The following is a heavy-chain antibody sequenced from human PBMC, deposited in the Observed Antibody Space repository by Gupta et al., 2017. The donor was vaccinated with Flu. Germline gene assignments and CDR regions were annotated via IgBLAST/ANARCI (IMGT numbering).Heavy chain of an antibody. CDR1: GFTFSSHW. Sequence: EVQLVESGRVLVQPGGSLRLSCAASGFTFSSHWMHWVRQAPGKGLGWVARINNDGTRSAQAAELKVRYNMSRDDVKKTLDLQMNSMRVEDKAVYYCARADLFSTLNRGPLDNWGRVRMVTVSS. CDR2: INNDGTRS. J-gene: IGHJ3*02. D-gene: IGHD3/OR15-3a*01. V-gene: IGHV3-74*03. CDR3: ARADLFSTLNRGPLDN.